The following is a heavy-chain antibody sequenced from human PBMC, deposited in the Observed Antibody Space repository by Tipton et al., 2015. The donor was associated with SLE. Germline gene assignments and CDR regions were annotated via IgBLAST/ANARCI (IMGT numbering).Heavy chain of an antibody. CDR3: ARVPPDWGGDYYMDV. Sequence: TLSLTCTVSGDSISSGGYYWSWIRQHPGKGLEWIGYIYYSGSTYYNPSLKSRVTISVDTSKNQFSLKLSSVTAADTAVYYCARVPPDWGGDYYMDVWGKGTTVTVSS. V-gene: IGHV4-31*03. J-gene: IGHJ6*03. D-gene: IGHD7-27*01. CDR1: GDSISSGGYY. CDR2: IYYSGST.